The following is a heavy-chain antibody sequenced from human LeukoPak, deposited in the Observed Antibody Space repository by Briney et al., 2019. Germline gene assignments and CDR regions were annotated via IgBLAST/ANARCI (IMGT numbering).Heavy chain of an antibody. CDR2: IKSKTDGGTT. V-gene: IGHV3-15*01. Sequence: GGSLRLSCAASGFTVNNAWMSWDRQAPGKGLEWVGRIKSKTDGGTTDYAAPVKGRFTISRDDSKNTLYVQMNSLKTEDTAVYYCTTAYYYGSGTALDYWGQGTLVTVSS. J-gene: IGHJ4*02. D-gene: IGHD3-10*01. CDR1: GFTVNNAW. CDR3: TTAYYYGSGTALDY.